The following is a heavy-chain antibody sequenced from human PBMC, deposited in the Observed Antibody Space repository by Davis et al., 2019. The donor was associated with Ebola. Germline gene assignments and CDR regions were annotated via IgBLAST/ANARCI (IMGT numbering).Heavy chain of an antibody. J-gene: IGHJ4*02. CDR1: GFTFSSYW. D-gene: IGHD3-22*01. V-gene: IGHV3-7*01. Sequence: GESLKISCAASGFTFSSYWMSWVRQAPGKGLEWVANIKQDGSEKYYVDSVKGRFTISRDNAKNSLYLQMNSLRAEDTAVYYCARVVTMIVVTWGQGTLVTVTS. CDR2: IKQDGSEK. CDR3: ARVVTMIVVT.